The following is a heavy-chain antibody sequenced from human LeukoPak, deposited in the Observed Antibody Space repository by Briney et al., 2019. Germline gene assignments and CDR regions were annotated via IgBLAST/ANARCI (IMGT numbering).Heavy chain of an antibody. J-gene: IGHJ5*02. CDR2: IIPIIGTA. V-gene: IGHV1-69*13. CDR3: ARDILWFGENWFDP. D-gene: IGHD3-10*01. CDR1: GVTFSNYA. Sequence: SVKVSCKASGVTFSNYAISWVRQAPGQGLEWMGGIIPIIGTANSAQKFQGRVTITADESTSTAYMELRSLRSDDTAVYYCARDILWFGENWFDPWGQGTLVTVSS.